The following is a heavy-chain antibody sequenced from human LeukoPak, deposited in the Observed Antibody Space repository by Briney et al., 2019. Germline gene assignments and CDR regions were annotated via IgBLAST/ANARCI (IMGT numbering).Heavy chain of an antibody. CDR1: GGTFSTYP. J-gene: IGHJ3*01. D-gene: IGHD3/OR15-3a*01. Sequence: GSSLKVSCKASGGTFSTYPINSVRQDPGQGLEWMGRIIPILSQSNYAQKFQGTVSITADEFTDTAYMELSSLRSEDTAVYYCATGTSYRDSFDVWGQGTMVTVSS. V-gene: IGHV1-69*11. CDR2: IIPILSQS. CDR3: ATGTSYRDSFDV.